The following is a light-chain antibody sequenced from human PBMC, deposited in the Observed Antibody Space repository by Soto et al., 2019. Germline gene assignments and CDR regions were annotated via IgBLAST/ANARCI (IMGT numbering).Light chain of an antibody. Sequence: ESVLTQSPGSLSLSPGEGATLSCRASQSVSTNVAWYQQRPGQPPKLLIFGASSRATGIPARFSSSGSGTDFTLIINRLQPEDFALYFCQHYGRGSPIAFGLGTRLEI. CDR3: QHYGRGSPIA. CDR2: GAS. J-gene: IGKJ5*01. CDR1: QSVSTN. V-gene: IGKV3-20*01.